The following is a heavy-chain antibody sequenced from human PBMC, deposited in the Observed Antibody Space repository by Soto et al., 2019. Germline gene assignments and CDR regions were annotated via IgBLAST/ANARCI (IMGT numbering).Heavy chain of an antibody. D-gene: IGHD6-6*01. V-gene: IGHV4-31*03. CDR3: ARASSSSSAADY. CDR1: GESISSGGYY. J-gene: IGHJ4*02. Sequence: SETLSLTCNVSGESISSGGYYWSWIRHHPGKGLEWIGYIYDSESAYYNPPLKSRVTISMDTSKNHFAMRLSSVTGADTAVYYCARASSSSSAADYWGQGTLVTVS. CDR2: IYDSESA.